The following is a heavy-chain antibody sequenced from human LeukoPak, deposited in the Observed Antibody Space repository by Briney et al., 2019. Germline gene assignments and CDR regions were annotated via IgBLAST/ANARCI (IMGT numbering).Heavy chain of an antibody. V-gene: IGHV3-30*03. CDR2: ISYDGSNK. Sequence: GGSLRLSCAASGFTFSSYGMHWVRQAPGKGLEWVAVISYDGSNKYYADSVKGRFTISRDKAKNTLYLQMNSLRAEDTAVYYCTRLPTFYYDSSHYHYDYWGQGTLVTVSS. CDR1: GFTFSSYG. D-gene: IGHD3-22*01. J-gene: IGHJ4*02. CDR3: TRLPTFYYDSSHYHYDY.